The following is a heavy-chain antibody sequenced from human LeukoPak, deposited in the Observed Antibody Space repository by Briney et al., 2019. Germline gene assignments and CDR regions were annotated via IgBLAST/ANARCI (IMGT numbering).Heavy chain of an antibody. D-gene: IGHD3-22*01. CDR2: ISGSGGST. J-gene: IGHJ4*02. V-gene: IGHV3-23*01. CDR1: GFTFSSYG. Sequence: GGSLRLSCAASGFTFSSYGMSWVRQAPGKGLEWVSAISGSGGSTYYADSVKGRFTISRDNSKNTLYLQMNSLRAEDTAVYYCAKDRYDSYYFDYWGQGTLVTVSS. CDR3: AKDRYDSYYFDY.